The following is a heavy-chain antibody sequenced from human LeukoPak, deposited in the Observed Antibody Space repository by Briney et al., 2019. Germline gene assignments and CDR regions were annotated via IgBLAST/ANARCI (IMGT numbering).Heavy chain of an antibody. V-gene: IGHV3-23*01. D-gene: IGHD6-19*01. CDR2: ITSGGGTT. J-gene: IGHJ4*02. CDR1: GFTFSSHA. CDR3: AKGGVPGTHYFDY. Sequence: GGSLRLSCAASGFTFSSHAMSWVRQAPGKGLEWVSMITSGGGTTYYADSVKGRFIISRDIAKNTVFLQMNRLRAEDTAVYYCAKGGVPGTHYFDYWGQGTLVTVSS.